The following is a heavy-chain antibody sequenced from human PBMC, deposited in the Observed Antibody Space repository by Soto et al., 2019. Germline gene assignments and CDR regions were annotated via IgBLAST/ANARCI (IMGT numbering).Heavy chain of an antibody. V-gene: IGHV1-69*01. D-gene: IGHD3-10*01. CDR3: ARGVPYYYGSGSEVLYYYYGMDV. CDR1: GGTFSSYA. CDR2: IIPIFGTA. Sequence: QVQLVQSGAEVKKPGSSVKVSCKASGGTFSSYAISWVRQAPGQGLEWMGGIIPIFGTANYAQKFQGRVTITADESTSTAYMELSSLRSEDTAVYYCARGVPYYYGSGSEVLYYYYGMDVWGQGTTVTVSS. J-gene: IGHJ6*02.